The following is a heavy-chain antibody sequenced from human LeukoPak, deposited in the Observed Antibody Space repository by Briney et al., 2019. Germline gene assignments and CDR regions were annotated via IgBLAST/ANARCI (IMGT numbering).Heavy chain of an antibody. V-gene: IGHV4-38-2*01. J-gene: IGHJ4*02. D-gene: IGHD3-22*01. CDR2: VYHSGST. CDR3: ARNDSSGYFDY. CDR1: DYSINSGNY. Sequence: SSETLSLACAVSDYSINSGNYWGWIRQPPGKGLEWIGSVYHSGSTHYSPSLKSRVTIAVDTSKNQFSLKLSSVTAADTAVYYCARNDSSGYFDYWGQGTLVTVSS.